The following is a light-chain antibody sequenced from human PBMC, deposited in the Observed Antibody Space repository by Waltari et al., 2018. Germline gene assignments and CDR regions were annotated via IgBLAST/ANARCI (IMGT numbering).Light chain of an antibody. CDR3: LQDYSYPWT. V-gene: IGKV1-6*01. CDR1: QGIRND. Sequence: AIQMTQSPSSLSASVGDRVTLTCRASQGIRNDLGWYQQRPGKAPKLLIYGSSTLQSGVPSRFSGSGFGTDFTLTINSLQPEDFATYYCLQDYSYPWTFGQGTKVEIK. J-gene: IGKJ1*01. CDR2: GSS.